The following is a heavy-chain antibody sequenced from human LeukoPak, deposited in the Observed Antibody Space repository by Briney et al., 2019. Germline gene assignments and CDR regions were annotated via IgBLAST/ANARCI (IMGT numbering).Heavy chain of an antibody. CDR1: GGTFSSYA. CDR3: VRVSSDSSGYYPYYFDY. D-gene: IGHD3-22*01. V-gene: IGHV1-69*04. J-gene: IGHJ4*02. CDR2: IIPIFGIA. Sequence: ASVKVSCKASGGTFSSYAISWVRQAPGQGLEWMGRIIPIFGIANYAQKFQGRVTITADKSTSTAYMELSSLRSEDTAVYYCVRVSSDSSGYYPYYFDYWGQGTLVTVSS.